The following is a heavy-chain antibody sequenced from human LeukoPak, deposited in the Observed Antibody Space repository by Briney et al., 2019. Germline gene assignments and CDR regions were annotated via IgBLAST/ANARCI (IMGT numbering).Heavy chain of an antibody. CDR1: GYTFSSYY. J-gene: IGHJ6*03. CDR2: INPNSGGT. CDR3: GGFYYYYMDV. V-gene: IGHV1-2*02. Sequence: GASVKVSCKASGYTFSSYYMHWVRQAPGQGLEWMGWINPNSGGTNYAQKFQGRVTMTRDTSISTAYMELSRLRSDDTAVYYCGGFYYYYMDVWGKGTTVTISS.